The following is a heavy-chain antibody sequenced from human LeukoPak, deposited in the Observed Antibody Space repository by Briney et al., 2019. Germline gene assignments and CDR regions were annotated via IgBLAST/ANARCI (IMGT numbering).Heavy chain of an antibody. D-gene: IGHD3-22*01. J-gene: IGHJ4*02. CDR3: ARGKYYYDSSGYYCFDY. CDR1: GFDFSGFS. CDR2: MDEYGSDI. Sequence: PGGSLRLSCVVSGFDFSGFSMSWVRQAPGKGLEWVAIMDEYGSDIFYVESVKGRFIISRANARNSLYLQMNSLRAEDTAVYYCARGKYYYDSSGYYCFDYWGQGTLVTASS. V-gene: IGHV3-7*01.